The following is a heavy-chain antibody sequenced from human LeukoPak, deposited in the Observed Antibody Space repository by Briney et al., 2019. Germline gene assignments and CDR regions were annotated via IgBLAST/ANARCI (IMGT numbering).Heavy chain of an antibody. V-gene: IGHV4-4*02. CDR2: IYHSGST. D-gene: IGHD2-21*02. CDR3: ARGSSYPQQPAITYYYYYMDV. J-gene: IGHJ6*03. CDR1: GGSISSSNW. Sequence: SETLSLTCAVSGGSISSSNWWSWVRQPPGKGLEWIGEIYHSGSTNYNPSLKSRVTISVDKSKNQFSLKLSSVTAADTAVYYCARGSSYPQQPAITYYYYYMDVWGKGTTVTVSS.